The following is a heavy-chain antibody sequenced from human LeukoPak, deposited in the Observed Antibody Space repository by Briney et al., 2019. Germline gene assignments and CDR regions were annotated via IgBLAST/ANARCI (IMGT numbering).Heavy chain of an antibody. Sequence: GGSLRLPCAASGFTFSSYGMTWVRQAPGKGLEWVSAISGSGGNTYYADSVKGRFTISRDNSKNTLYLQMNSLRAEDTAVYYCARGGKRALTGTRSPQYFQHWGQGTLVTVSS. J-gene: IGHJ1*01. D-gene: IGHD6-19*01. CDR3: ARGGKRALTGTRSPQYFQH. CDR2: ISGSGGNT. CDR1: GFTFSSYG. V-gene: IGHV3-23*01.